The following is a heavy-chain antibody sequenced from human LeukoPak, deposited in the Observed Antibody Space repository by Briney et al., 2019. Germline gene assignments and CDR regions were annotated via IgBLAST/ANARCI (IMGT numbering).Heavy chain of an antibody. CDR2: INSDGSST. CDR3: ARGGYYGSGRYYFDS. J-gene: IGHJ4*02. D-gene: IGHD3-3*01. Sequence: GGSLRLSCTASGFSFSSTWMHWVRQAPGKGLVWVSRINSDGSSTIYADSVKGRFTISRDNAKNTLYLQMNSLRAEDTAVYYCARGGYYGSGRYYFDSWGQGTLVTVSS. CDR1: GFSFSSTW. V-gene: IGHV3-74*01.